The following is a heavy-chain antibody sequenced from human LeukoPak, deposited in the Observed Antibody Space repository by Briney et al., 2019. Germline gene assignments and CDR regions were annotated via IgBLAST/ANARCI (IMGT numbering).Heavy chain of an antibody. CDR3: GRSKYFDY. D-gene: IGHD3-10*01. CDR2: IKTKTDGGTT. CDR1: GFTFSSYW. Sequence: GGSLRLSCAASGFTFSSYWMGWVRQAPGKGLEWVGRIKTKTDGGTTDYAAPVKGRFTISRDDSKDTLFLQMNSLKTEDTAVYYCGRSKYFDYWGQGTLVTVSS. V-gene: IGHV3-15*01. J-gene: IGHJ4*02.